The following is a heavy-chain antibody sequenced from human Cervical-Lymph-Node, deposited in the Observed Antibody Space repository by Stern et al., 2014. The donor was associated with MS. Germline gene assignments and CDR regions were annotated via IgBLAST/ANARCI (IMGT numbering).Heavy chain of an antibody. CDR3: TRDIVATKIDY. Sequence: VQLVQSGGGLVQPGRSLRLSCTASGFIFGDHGLTWFRQAPGKGLEWVGLIRNKVYGGTTEYRASVKGRFTISRDDSKSIAYLQMNSLKTEDTAVYYCTRDIVATKIDYWGQGTLVTVSS. CDR1: GFIFGDHG. J-gene: IGHJ4*02. CDR2: IRNKVYGGTT. V-gene: IGHV3-49*03. D-gene: IGHD5-12*01.